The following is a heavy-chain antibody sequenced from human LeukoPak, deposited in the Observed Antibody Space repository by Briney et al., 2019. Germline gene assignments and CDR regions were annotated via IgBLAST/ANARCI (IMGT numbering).Heavy chain of an antibody. V-gene: IGHV1-46*01. CDR2: INPSGGST. CDR3: ARPTTVGNAFHI. D-gene: IGHD4-23*01. Sequence: ASVKVSCKASGYTFTSYYMHWVRQAPGQGLEWMGIINPSGGSTAYAQKFQGRVTMTRDTSTNTVYMELSSLRSEDTAVYYCARPTTVGNAFHIWGQGTMVTVSS. J-gene: IGHJ3*02. CDR1: GYTFTSYY.